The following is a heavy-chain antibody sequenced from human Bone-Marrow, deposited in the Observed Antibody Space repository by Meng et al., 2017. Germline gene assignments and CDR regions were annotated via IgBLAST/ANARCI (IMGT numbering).Heavy chain of an antibody. CDR3: AGISYYYGSGSYYKSYYFDY. D-gene: IGHD3-10*01. V-gene: IGHV4-34*01. Sequence: QVPLQHWGGGLLKPSETLSLTCAVYGGSFSGYYWSWIRQPPGKGLEWIGEINHSGSTNYNPSLKSRVTISVDTSKNQFSLKLSSVTAADTAVYYCAGISYYYGSGSYYKSYYFDYWGQGTLVTVSS. CDR2: INHSGST. CDR1: GGSFSGYY. J-gene: IGHJ4*02.